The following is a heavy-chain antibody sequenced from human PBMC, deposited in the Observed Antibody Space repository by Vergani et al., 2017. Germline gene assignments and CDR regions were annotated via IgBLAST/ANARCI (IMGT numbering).Heavy chain of an antibody. Sequence: QVQLQESGPGLVKPPGTLSLTCAVSGDSISSNNCWTWVRQPPGKGLEWIGEICHTEDTKYSPSLKSRVTISVDTSKNQFSLKLSSVTAADTAVYYGARHRGDYDRGGMDVWGQWTTVTVSS. CDR2: ICHTEDT. D-gene: IGHD4-17*01. CDR1: GDSISSNNC. J-gene: IGHJ6*02. CDR3: ARHRGDYDRGGMDV. V-gene: IGHV4-4*03.